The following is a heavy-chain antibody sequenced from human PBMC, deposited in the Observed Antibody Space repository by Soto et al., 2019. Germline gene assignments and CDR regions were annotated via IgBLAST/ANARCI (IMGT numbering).Heavy chain of an antibody. CDR1: GGTFSSYA. Sequence: SVKVSCKASGGTFSSYAISWVRQAPGQGLEWMGGIIPIFGTANYAQKFQGRVTITADKSTSTAYMELSSLRSEDTAVYYCARVLGLNDCSSTSCYTSWLDPWGQGTLVTSPQ. CDR2: IIPIFGTA. D-gene: IGHD2-2*02. J-gene: IGHJ5*02. V-gene: IGHV1-69*06. CDR3: ARVLGLNDCSSTSCYTSWLDP.